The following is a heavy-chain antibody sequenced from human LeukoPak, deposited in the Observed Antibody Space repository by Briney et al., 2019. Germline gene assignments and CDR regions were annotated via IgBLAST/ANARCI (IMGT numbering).Heavy chain of an antibody. Sequence: SETLSLTCTVSGGSISSYCWSWIRQPPGKGLEWIGYIYYSGSTNYNPSLKSRVTISVDTSKNQFSLKLSSVTAADTAVYYCASQNWGSASFDYWGQGTLVTVSS. CDR1: GGSISSYC. D-gene: IGHD7-27*01. V-gene: IGHV4-59*01. J-gene: IGHJ4*02. CDR3: ASQNWGSASFDY. CDR2: IYYSGST.